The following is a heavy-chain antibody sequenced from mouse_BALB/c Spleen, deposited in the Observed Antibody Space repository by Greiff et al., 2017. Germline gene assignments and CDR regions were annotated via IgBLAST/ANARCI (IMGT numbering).Heavy chain of an antibody. Sequence: EQLKQSGPELVKPGASVKISCKASGYSFTCYFMNWVKQSHGKSLEWIGRINPYNGDTFYNQKFKGKATLTVDKSSSTAHMELLSLTSEDSAVYYCGRSGNYGNPYWYFDVWGAGTTVTVSS. CDR1: GYSFTCYF. D-gene: IGHD2-1*01. CDR3: GRSGNYGNPYWYFDV. J-gene: IGHJ1*01. V-gene: IGHV1-37*01. CDR2: INPYNGDT.